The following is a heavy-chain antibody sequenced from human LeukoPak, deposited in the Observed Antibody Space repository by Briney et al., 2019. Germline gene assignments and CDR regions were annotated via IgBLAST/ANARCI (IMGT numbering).Heavy chain of an antibody. CDR3: ARSDSSSWSLFRFDP. J-gene: IGHJ5*02. Sequence: SETLSLTCTVSGGSISSYYWSWIRQPPGKGLKWIGYIYYSGSTNYNPSLKSRVTISVDTSKNQFSLKLSSVTAADTAVYYCARSDSSSWSLFRFDPWGQGTLVTVSS. D-gene: IGHD6-13*01. CDR2: IYYSGST. V-gene: IGHV4-59*01. CDR1: GGSISSYY.